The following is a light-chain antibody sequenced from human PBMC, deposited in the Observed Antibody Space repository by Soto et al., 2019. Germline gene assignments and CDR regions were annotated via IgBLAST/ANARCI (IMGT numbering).Light chain of an antibody. CDR1: QSVSSN. V-gene: IGKV3-15*01. J-gene: IGKJ3*01. Sequence: EIVVTQSPATLSVSPGERATLSCRASQSVSSNFAWYQQKPGQAPRLLIYGASTRATGIPARFSGSGSGTESTLTISSLQSEDFAVYYCQQYNNCPFSFGPGTKMDIK. CDR2: GAS. CDR3: QQYNNCPFS.